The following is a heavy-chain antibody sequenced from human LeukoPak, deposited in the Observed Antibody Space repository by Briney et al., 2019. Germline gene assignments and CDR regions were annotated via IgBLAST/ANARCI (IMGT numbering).Heavy chain of an antibody. D-gene: IGHD3-10*02. CDR1: GFTFSSYW. Sequence: GGSLRLSCAASGFTFSSYWMHWVRQAPGKGLEWVGRIKSKTDGGTTDYAAPVKGRFTISRDDSKNTLYLQMNSLKTEDTAVYYCTTVVHHTPGYYYYMDVWGKGTTVTISS. CDR3: TTVVHHTPGYYYYMDV. CDR2: IKSKTDGGTT. V-gene: IGHV3-15*01. J-gene: IGHJ6*03.